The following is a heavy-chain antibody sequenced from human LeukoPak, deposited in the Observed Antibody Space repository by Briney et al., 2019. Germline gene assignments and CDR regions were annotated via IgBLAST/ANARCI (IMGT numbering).Heavy chain of an antibody. J-gene: IGHJ4*02. CDR1: GFTFTNAW. CDR2: IKSKADGETI. CDR3: STLTSRGLSDS. Sequence: GGSLRLSCAASGFTFTNAWMNWVRQAPGRGLEWVGRIKSKADGETIDYAAPVKGRFTFSRDDSKNMLYLQMNSLKSEDTAVYYCSTLTSRGLSDSWGQGTLVTVSS. D-gene: IGHD1-20*01. V-gene: IGHV3-15*07.